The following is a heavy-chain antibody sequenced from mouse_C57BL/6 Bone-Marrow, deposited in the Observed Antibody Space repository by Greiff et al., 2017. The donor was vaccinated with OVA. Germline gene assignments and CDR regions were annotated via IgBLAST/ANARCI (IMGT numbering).Heavy chain of an antibody. V-gene: IGHV1-26*01. D-gene: IGHD1-1*01. CDR3: ALRSRWYFDV. CDR2: INPNNGGT. J-gene: IGHJ1*03. Sequence: VQLQQSGPELVKPGASVKISCKASGYTFTDYYMNWVKQSHGKSLEWIGDINPNNGGTSYNQKFKGKATLTVDKSSSTAYMELRSLTSEDSAVYYCALRSRWYFDVWGTGTTVTVSS. CDR1: GYTFTDYY.